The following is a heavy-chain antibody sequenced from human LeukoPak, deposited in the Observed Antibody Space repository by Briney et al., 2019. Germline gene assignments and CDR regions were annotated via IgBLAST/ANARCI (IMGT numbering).Heavy chain of an antibody. CDR3: ARENSNSWYLDY. D-gene: IGHD6-13*01. CDR1: GGSISTYY. J-gene: IGHJ4*02. V-gene: IGHV4-59*01. CDR2: IYNSGST. Sequence: SETLSLTCTVSGGSISTYYWSWIRQPPGKGLEWIGYIYNSGSTNYNPSLKSRVTISVDTSKNQFSLKLSSVTAADTAVYYCARENSNSWYLDYWGQGTLVTASS.